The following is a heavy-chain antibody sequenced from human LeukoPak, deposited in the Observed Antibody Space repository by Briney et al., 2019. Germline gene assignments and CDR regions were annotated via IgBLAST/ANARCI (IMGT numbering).Heavy chain of an antibody. Sequence: PGGSLRLSCAASGFSFSNHWMSWVRQAPGKGLEWVANIEEDGSEKYYVDSVKGRFTISRDNADNSLYLQMNSLRAEDTAVYYCARDRYCSGDWGQGTLVTVSS. V-gene: IGHV3-7*01. CDR3: ARDRYCSGD. J-gene: IGHJ4*02. CDR2: IEEDGSEK. D-gene: IGHD2-15*01. CDR1: GFSFSNHW.